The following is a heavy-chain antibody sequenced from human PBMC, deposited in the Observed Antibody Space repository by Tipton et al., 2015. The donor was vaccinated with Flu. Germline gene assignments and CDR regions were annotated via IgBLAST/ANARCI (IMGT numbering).Heavy chain of an antibody. CDR3: ARDPGGHRYYYYGMDV. V-gene: IGHV3-9*01. D-gene: IGHD3-9*01. Sequence: SLRLSCAASGFTFDAYAMHWVRQAPGKGLEWVSGITWNSGDIGYVDSVKGRFTISRDNAKNTLFVQMNSLRAEDTGVYYCARDPGGHRYYYYGMDVWGQGTTVTVSS. CDR1: GFTFDAYA. J-gene: IGHJ6*02. CDR2: ITWNSGDI.